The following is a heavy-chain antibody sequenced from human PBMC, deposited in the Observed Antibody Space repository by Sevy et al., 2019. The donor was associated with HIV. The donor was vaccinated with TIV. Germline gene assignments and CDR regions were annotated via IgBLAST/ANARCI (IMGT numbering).Heavy chain of an antibody. CDR3: AKDGGNDYGDYGRVY. CDR1: GFTFSSYG. D-gene: IGHD4-17*01. J-gene: IGHJ4*02. Sequence: GGSLRLSCAASGFTFSSYGMHWVRQAPGKGLEWVAVISYDGRNKYYADSVKGRFTISRDNSKNTLYLQMNSLRAEDTAVYYCAKDGGNDYGDYGRVYWGQGTLVTVSS. V-gene: IGHV3-30*18. CDR2: ISYDGRNK.